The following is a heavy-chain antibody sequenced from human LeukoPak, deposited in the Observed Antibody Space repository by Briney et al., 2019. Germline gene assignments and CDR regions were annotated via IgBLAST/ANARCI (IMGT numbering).Heavy chain of an antibody. J-gene: IGHJ4*02. CDR3: AKGVAGTARIPGDY. V-gene: IGHV3-21*01. CDR1: GFTFSSYS. D-gene: IGHD1-1*01. Sequence: GGSLRLSCAASGFTFSSYSMNWVRQAPGKGLEWVSSISSSSSYIYYADSVKGRFTISRDNAKNSLYLQMNSLRAEDTAVYYCAKGVAGTARIPGDYWGQGTLVTVSS. CDR2: ISSSSSYI.